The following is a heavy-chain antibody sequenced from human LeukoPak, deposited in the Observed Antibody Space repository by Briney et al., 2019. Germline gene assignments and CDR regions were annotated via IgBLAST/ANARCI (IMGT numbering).Heavy chain of an antibody. J-gene: IGHJ4*02. V-gene: IGHV5-51*01. CDR3: ARGDPTGGNYHTLDY. CDR2: IYPSDLDI. D-gene: IGHD5-24*01. Sequence: GESLKISCEGSGYFFNSYWIAWVRQMPGKGLEWMGIIYPSDLDIRYSPSFQGQVTMSVDKSNSIAYLQWNSLKASDTGMYFCARGDPTGGNYHTLDYWGQGTLVTVSS. CDR1: GYFFNSYW.